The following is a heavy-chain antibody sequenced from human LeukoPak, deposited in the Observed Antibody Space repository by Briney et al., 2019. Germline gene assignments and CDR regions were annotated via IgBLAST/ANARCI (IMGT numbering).Heavy chain of an antibody. D-gene: IGHD4-17*01. CDR1: RFTFSNYA. J-gene: IGHJ6*02. CDR2: IYFDGSNQ. V-gene: IGHV3-30-3*01. CDR3: ARVMTTMTTGYNYGMDV. Sequence: GGSLRLSCAASRFTFSNYAMHWVRLAPGKGLEWVAVIYFDGSNQYYADSVKGRFTISRDNSKNTLYLQMNSLRAEDTAVYFCARVMTTMTTGYNYGMDVWGQGTTVTASS.